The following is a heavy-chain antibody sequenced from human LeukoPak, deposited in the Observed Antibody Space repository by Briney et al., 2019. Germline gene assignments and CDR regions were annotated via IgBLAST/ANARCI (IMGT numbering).Heavy chain of an antibody. Sequence: ASVKVSCKASGYTFTGYYMHWVRQAPGQGLEWMGWINPNSGGTNYAQKFQGRVTMTRDTSISTAYMELSRLRSDDTAVYYCARDPGQLVLSGDNWFDPWGQGTLVTVSS. V-gene: IGHV1-2*02. D-gene: IGHD6-13*01. J-gene: IGHJ5*02. CDR3: ARDPGQLVLSGDNWFDP. CDR1: GYTFTGYY. CDR2: INPNSGGT.